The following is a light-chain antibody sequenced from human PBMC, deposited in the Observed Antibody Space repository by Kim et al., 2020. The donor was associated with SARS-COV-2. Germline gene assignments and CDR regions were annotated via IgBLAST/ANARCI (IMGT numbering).Light chain of an antibody. CDR3: NSFTISTTWV. CDR1: NTDVGRYDY. V-gene: IGLV2-14*03. Sequence: GQSITISCTGTNTDVGRYDYVSWFQQHPCKAPKLIIYDVNNRPSGISDRFSGSKSGNTASLTISGLQAEDEADYYCNSFTISTTWVFGGGTQLTVL. J-gene: IGLJ3*02. CDR2: DVN.